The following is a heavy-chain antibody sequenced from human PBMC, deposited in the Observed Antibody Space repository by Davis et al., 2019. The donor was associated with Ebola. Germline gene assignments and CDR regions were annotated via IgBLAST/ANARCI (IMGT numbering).Heavy chain of an antibody. V-gene: IGHV7-4-1*02. CDR2: INTNTGNP. Sequence: ASVKVSCKASGYTFTSYAMNWVRQAPGQGLEWMGWINTNTGNPTYAQGFTGRFVFSLDTSVSTAYLQISSLKAEDTAVYYCARRSGGSYYDYYYGMDVWGKGTTVTISS. CDR1: GYTFTSYA. D-gene: IGHD1-26*01. CDR3: ARRSGGSYYDYYYGMDV. J-gene: IGHJ6*04.